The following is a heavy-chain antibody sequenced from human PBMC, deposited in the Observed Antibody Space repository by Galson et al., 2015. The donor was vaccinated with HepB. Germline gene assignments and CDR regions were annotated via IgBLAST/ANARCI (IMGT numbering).Heavy chain of an antibody. Sequence: SLRLSCAASGFTFSDYGMTWVRQAPGKGLEWVSGISGSGGHTYYADSVKGRFTISRDNSKSTLYLQLNSLRAEDTAVYYCAKFARRTTYYDVWRGRPNVVSWGQGALVTVSS. CDR1: GFTFSDYG. CDR3: AKFARRTTYYDVWRGRPNVVS. J-gene: IGHJ4*02. CDR2: ISGSGGHT. V-gene: IGHV3-23*01. D-gene: IGHD3-3*01.